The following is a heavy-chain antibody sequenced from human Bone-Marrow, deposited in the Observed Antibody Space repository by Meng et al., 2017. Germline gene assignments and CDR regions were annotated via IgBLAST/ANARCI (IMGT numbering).Heavy chain of an antibody. CDR3: ARARLYYYDSSGYPSYFDY. D-gene: IGHD3-22*01. Sequence: QVQLQEWGAGLLNPSETLSLTCAVYGGSFSGYDWSWIRQPPGKGLEWIGEINHSGSTNYNPSLKSRVTISVDTSKNQFSLKLSSVTAADTAVYYCARARLYYYDSSGYPSYFDYWGQGTLVTVSS. V-gene: IGHV4-34*01. CDR1: GGSFSGYD. CDR2: INHSGST. J-gene: IGHJ4*02.